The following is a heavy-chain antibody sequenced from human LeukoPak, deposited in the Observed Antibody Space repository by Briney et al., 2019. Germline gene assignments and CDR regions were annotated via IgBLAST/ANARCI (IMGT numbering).Heavy chain of an antibody. CDR1: GGSINSATYY. CDR2: IYYTGST. Sequence: SQTLSLTCTVSGGSINSATYYWSWIRQHPGKGLEWIGYIYYTGSTFYNPSLKSRVTMSVDTSKNQFSLRLNSVTAADTAVYYCARRLKAFDIWGQGTLVTVSS. J-gene: IGHJ3*02. CDR3: ARRLKAFDI. D-gene: IGHD6-25*01. V-gene: IGHV4-31*03.